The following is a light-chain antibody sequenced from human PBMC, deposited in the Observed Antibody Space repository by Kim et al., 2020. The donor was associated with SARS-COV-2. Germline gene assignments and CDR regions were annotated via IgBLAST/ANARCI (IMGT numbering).Light chain of an antibody. Sequence: RVTISCTGSSSNIGAGYDVHWYQQLPGTAPKLLIYGNSNRPSGVPDRFSGSKPGTSASLAITGLQAEDEADYYCQSYDSSLSAWVFGGGTQLTVL. CDR1: SSNIGAGYD. CDR2: GNS. CDR3: QSYDSSLSAWV. V-gene: IGLV1-40*01. J-gene: IGLJ3*02.